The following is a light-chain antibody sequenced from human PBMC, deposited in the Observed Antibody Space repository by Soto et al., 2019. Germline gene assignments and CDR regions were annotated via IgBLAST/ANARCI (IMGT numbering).Light chain of an antibody. CDR1: NIGSKS. CDR2: DDS. J-gene: IGLJ2*01. Sequence: SYELTQPPSVSVAPGQTARITCGGTNIGSKSVHWYQQKPGQAPVLVVYDDSDRPSGIPERFSGSNSGNTATLTISRVEAGDEADYYCQVWDSSSEDVVFGGGTKLTVL. CDR3: QVWDSSSEDVV. V-gene: IGLV3-21*02.